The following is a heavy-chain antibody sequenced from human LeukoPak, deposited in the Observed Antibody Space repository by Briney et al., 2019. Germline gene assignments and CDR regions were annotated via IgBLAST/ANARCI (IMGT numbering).Heavy chain of an antibody. CDR1: GGSISSSSYY. CDR2: IYYSGST. Sequence: SETLSLTCTVSGGSISSSSYYWGWIRPPPGKGLEWIGSIYYSGSTYYNPSLKSRVTISVDTSKNQFSLKLSSVTAADTAVYYCASAPDYYYGSGRFDYWGQGTLVTVSS. V-gene: IGHV4-39*01. D-gene: IGHD3-10*01. CDR3: ASAPDYYYGSGRFDY. J-gene: IGHJ4*02.